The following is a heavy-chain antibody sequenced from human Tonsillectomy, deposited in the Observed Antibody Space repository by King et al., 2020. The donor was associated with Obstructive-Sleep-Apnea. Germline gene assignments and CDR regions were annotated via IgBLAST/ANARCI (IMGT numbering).Heavy chain of an antibody. CDR3: AHIGGADCSGGSCWLGFGKDYYYGMDV. CDR1: GFTFSSYG. J-gene: IGHJ6*02. CDR2: ISYDGSDK. Sequence: VQLVESGGGVVQPGRSLRLSCAASGFTFSSYGMHWVRQAPGKGLEWVAIISYDGSDKYYADSVKGRFTISRDNSKNTLYLQMNSLRADDTAVYYCAHIGGADCSGGSCWLGFGKDYYYGMDVWGQGTTVTVSS. V-gene: IGHV3-30*03. D-gene: IGHD2-15*01.